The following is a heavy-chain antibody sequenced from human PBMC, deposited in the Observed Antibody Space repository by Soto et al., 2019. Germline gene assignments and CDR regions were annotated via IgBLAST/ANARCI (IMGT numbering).Heavy chain of an antibody. J-gene: IGHJ6*02. Sequence: VASVKVSCKASGGTFSSYDINWVRQATGQGLEWMGWMNPNSGNTGYAQKFQGRVTMTRNTSISTAYMELSSLRSEDTAVYYCARGDDFWSGYYRTYGMDVWGQGTTVTVSS. CDR1: GGTFSSYD. V-gene: IGHV1-8*02. CDR3: ARGDDFWSGYYRTYGMDV. CDR2: MNPNSGNT. D-gene: IGHD3-3*01.